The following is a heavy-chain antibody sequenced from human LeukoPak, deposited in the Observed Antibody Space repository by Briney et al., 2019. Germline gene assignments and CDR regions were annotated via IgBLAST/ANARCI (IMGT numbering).Heavy chain of an antibody. CDR2: IYYSGST. D-gene: IGHD6-19*01. V-gene: IGHV4-59*01. Sequence: KTSETLSLTCTVSGGSISSYYWSWIRQPPGKGLEWIGYIYYSGSTNYNPSLKSRVTISVDTSKNQFSLKLSSVTAADTAVYYCARGLVGYSSGWYYFDYWGQGTLVTVSS. J-gene: IGHJ4*02. CDR1: GGSISSYY. CDR3: ARGLVGYSSGWYYFDY.